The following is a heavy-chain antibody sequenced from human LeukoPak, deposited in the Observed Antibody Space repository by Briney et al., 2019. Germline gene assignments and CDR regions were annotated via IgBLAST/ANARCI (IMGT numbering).Heavy chain of an antibody. J-gene: IGHJ4*02. CDR1: GFTFSTYT. CDR2: IGSSSSYI. CDR3: AREATEYSGSSDY. Sequence: GGSLRLSCAVPGFTFSTYTMNWVRRAPGKGLEWVSSIGSSSSYIYYADSVKGRFTISRDNAKNSLYLQMNSLRAEDTAVYFCAREATEYSGSSDYWGQGILVTVSS. V-gene: IGHV3-21*01. D-gene: IGHD6-6*01.